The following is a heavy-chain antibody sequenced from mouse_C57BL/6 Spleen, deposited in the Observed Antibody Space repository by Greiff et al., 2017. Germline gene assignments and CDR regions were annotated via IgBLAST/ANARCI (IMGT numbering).Heavy chain of an antibody. J-gene: IGHJ2*01. V-gene: IGHV5-12*01. D-gene: IGHD2-5*01. CDR3: ARRDYSNSAFGY. CDR1: GFTFSDYY. CDR2: LSNGGGST. Sequence: EVMLVESGGGLVQPGGSLTLSCAASGFTFSDYYMYWVRQTPEKRLEWVAYLSNGGGSTYYQDTGQGRFTISRDNAKNTLYLQMSRLKSEDRAMYYCARRDYSNSAFGYWGQGTTLTVSS.